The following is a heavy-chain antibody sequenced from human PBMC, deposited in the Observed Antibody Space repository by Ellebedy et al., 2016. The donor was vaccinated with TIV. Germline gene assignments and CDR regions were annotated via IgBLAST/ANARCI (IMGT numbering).Heavy chain of an antibody. CDR1: GDSISSYY. CDR3: ARGNYFGSGTQIDS. CDR2: IYYSGST. J-gene: IGHJ4*02. V-gene: IGHV4-59*01. D-gene: IGHD3-10*01. Sequence: SETLSLTXTVSGDSISSYYWSWIRQPPGKALEWIGYIYYSGSTSYNPSLKSRVTISADTSRNQVSLILSSVTAADTAVYYCARGNYFGSGTQIDSWGQGTLVTVSP.